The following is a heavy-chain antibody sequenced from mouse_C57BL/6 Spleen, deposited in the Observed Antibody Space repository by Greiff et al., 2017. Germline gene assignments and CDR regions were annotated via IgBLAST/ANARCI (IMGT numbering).Heavy chain of an antibody. Sequence: VQLQQPGAELVMPGASVKLSCKASGYTFTSYWMHWVKQRPGQGLEWIGEIDPSDSYTNYNQKFKGKSTLTVDKSSSTAYMQLSSLTSEDSAVYYCARLGLGGAMDYWGQGTSVTVSS. CDR2: IDPSDSYT. CDR3: ARLGLGGAMDY. V-gene: IGHV1-69*01. CDR1: GYTFTSYW. J-gene: IGHJ4*01.